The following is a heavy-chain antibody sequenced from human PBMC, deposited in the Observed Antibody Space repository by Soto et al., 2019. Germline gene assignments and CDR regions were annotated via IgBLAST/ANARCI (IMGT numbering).Heavy chain of an antibody. V-gene: IGHV1-69*13. CDR2: IIPIFGTA. J-gene: IGHJ6*02. CDR1: GGTFSSYA. Sequence: SVKVSCKASGGTFSSYAISWVRQAPGQGLEWMGGIIPIFGTANYAQKFQGRVTITADESTSTAYMEPSSLRSEDTAVYYCARREDSSSWYQYYYYGMDVWGQGTTVTVSS. CDR3: ARREDSSSWYQYYYYGMDV. D-gene: IGHD6-13*01.